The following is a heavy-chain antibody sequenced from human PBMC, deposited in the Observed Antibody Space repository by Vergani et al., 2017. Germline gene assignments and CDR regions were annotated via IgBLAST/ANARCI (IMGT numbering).Heavy chain of an antibody. CDR3: ARSRPYCTSGSCPAI. CDR2: IHTGGTT. D-gene: IGHD2-15*01. V-gene: IGHV4-61*02. CDR1: GESIRSGSHY. Sequence: QVKLQESGPGLLKPSQTLSLTCTVSGESIRSGSHYWSWIRQPAGKGPEWIGHIHTGGTTDLNPSFKRRVSISVDTSKSQFSLNLNSVTVADTAVYYCARSRPYCTSGSCPAIWGQGTLVTVSS. J-gene: IGHJ4*02.